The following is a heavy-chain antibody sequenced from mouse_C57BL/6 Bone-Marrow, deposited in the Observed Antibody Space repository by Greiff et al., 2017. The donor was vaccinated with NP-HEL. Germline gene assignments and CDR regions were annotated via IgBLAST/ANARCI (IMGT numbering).Heavy chain of an antibody. CDR3: ARGDDGTAWFAY. CDR1: GFTFSDYY. V-gene: IGHV5-16*01. J-gene: IGHJ3*01. D-gene: IGHD2-3*01. CDR2: INYDGSST. Sequence: EVMLVESEGGLVQPGSSMKLSCTASGFTFSDYYMAWVRQVPEKGLEWVANINYDGSSTYYLDSLKSRFIISRDNAKNILYLQMSSLKSEDTATYYCARGDDGTAWFAYWGQGTLVTVSA.